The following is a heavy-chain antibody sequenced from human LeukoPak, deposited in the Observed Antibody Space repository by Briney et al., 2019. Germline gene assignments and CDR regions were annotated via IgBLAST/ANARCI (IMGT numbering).Heavy chain of an antibody. CDR2: IYYSGST. Sequence: SETLSLTCTVSGGSFSSSTYSWGWIRQPPGKGLEWIGYIYYSGSTIYNPSLKSRVTISVDTSKNQFSLKLNSVTAADTAVYYCAREGYYGMDVWGQGTTVTVSS. CDR3: AREGYYGMDV. J-gene: IGHJ6*02. V-gene: IGHV4-61*01. CDR1: GGSFSSSTYS.